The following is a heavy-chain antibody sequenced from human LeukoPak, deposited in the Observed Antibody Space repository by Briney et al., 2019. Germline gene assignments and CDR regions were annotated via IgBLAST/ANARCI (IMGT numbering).Heavy chain of an antibody. V-gene: IGHV3-9*01. J-gene: IGHJ3*02. CDR2: ISWNSGSI. Sequence: PGGSLRLSCAASGFTFDDYAMHWVRQAPGKGLEWVSGISWNSGSIGYADSVKGRFTISRDNAKNSLYLQMNSLRAEDTALYYCASLGLGLGELLSEKSDAFDIWGQGTMVTVSS. CDR1: GFTFDDYA. CDR3: ASLGLGLGELLSEKSDAFDI. D-gene: IGHD3-10*01.